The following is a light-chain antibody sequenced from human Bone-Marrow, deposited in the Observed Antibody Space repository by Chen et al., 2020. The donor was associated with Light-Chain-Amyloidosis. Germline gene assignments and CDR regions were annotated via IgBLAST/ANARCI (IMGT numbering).Light chain of an antibody. V-gene: IGLV3-25*03. CDR2: RDT. J-gene: IGLJ2*01. CDR1: DLPTKY. CDR3: QSADSSGTYEVI. Sequence: SYELTQPPSVSVAPGQTARINCSGDDLPTKYAYWYQQKPGQDPVLVIHRDTARPSGISERFSGSSSGTTATLTISGVQAEDEADYHCQSADSSGTYEVIFGGGTKLTVL.